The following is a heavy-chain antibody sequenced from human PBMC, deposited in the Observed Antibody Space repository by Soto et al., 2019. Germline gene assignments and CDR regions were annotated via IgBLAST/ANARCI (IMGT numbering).Heavy chain of an antibody. CDR2: IIPILGIA. J-gene: IGHJ4*02. D-gene: IGHD3-10*01. CDR3: ATALPPYYYGSGSYLDYFDY. V-gene: IGHV1-69*02. CDR1: GGTFSSYT. Sequence: QVQLVQSGAEVKKPGSSVKVSCKASGGTFSSYTISWVRQAPGQGLEWMGRIIPILGIANYAQKFQGRVTITADKSTSTAYTELSSLRSEDTAVYYCATALPPYYYGSGSYLDYFDYWGQGTLVTVSS.